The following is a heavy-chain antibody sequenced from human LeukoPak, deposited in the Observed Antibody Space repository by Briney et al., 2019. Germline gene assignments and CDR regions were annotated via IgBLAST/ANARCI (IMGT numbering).Heavy chain of an antibody. J-gene: IGHJ6*03. CDR3: ATHPYYYYYMDV. Sequence: GGSLRLSCAASGFTFSSYAMSWVRQAPGKGLEWVSTLSASGGRTYYADSVKGRFTISRDNSKNTLYLQMNSLRAEDTAVYYRATHPYYYYYMDVWGKGTTVTVSS. CDR1: GFTFSSYA. V-gene: IGHV3-23*01. CDR2: LSASGGRT.